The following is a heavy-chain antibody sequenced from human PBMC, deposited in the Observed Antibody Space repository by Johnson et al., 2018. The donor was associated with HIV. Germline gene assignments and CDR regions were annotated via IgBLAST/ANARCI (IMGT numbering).Heavy chain of an antibody. V-gene: IGHV3-53*01. CDR1: GFTVSSNY. J-gene: IGHJ3*02. Sequence: EVQLVESGGGLIQPGGSLRLSCAASGFTVSSNYMSWVRQAPGKGLEWVSVIYSGGSTYYADSVEGRFTISRDNSKNTLYLQMNSLRAEDTAVYYCARIDYSNYEEAFDIWGQGTMVTVSS. D-gene: IGHD4-11*01. CDR2: IYSGGST. CDR3: ARIDYSNYEEAFDI.